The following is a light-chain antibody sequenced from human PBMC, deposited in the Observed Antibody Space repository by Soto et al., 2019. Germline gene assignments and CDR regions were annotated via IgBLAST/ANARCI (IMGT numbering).Light chain of an antibody. J-gene: IGLJ1*01. CDR1: SSDVGGYNY. CDR2: DVN. CDR3: CSYAGSYTWV. V-gene: IGLV2-11*01. Sequence: QSALTQPRSVSGSPGQSVTISCTGTSSDVGGYNYVSWYQQDPGKAPKLMIYDVNKRPSGVPDRFSGSKSGNTASLTISGLQAEDEADYYCCSYAGSYTWVFGTGTQLTVL.